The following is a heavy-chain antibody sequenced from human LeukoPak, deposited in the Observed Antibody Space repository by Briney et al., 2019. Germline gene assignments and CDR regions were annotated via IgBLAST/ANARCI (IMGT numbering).Heavy chain of an antibody. Sequence: SETLSLTCAVYGGSFSGYYWSWIRQPPGKGLEWIGEINHSGSTNYNPSLKSRVTISVDTSKSQFSLKLSSVTAADTAVYYCARGSRCSSTSCYFRSWGQGTLVTVSS. CDR2: INHSGST. D-gene: IGHD2-2*01. J-gene: IGHJ5*02. V-gene: IGHV4-34*01. CDR1: GGSFSGYY. CDR3: ARGSRCSSTSCYFRS.